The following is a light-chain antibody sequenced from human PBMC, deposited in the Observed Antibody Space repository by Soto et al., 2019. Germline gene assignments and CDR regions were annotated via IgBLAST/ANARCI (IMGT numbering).Light chain of an antibody. CDR2: DVS. CDR3: SSYTSSSTQV. Sequence: QSALTQPASVSGSPGQSITISCTGTSSDVGGYNYVSWYQQHPGKAPKLMIYDVSNRPSGVSNRFSGSKSGNTASLTISGLQAEHEADYYCSSYTSSSTQVFGTGTKVTVL. CDR1: SSDVGGYNY. V-gene: IGLV2-14*01. J-gene: IGLJ1*01.